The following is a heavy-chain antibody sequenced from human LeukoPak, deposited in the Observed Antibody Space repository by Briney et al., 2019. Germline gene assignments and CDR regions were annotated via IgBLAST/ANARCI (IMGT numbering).Heavy chain of an antibody. J-gene: IGHJ3*02. CDR2: MNPNSGNT. CDR3: AREGEGAFDI. CDR1: GYAFTSYD. Sequence: ASVKVSCKASGYAFTSYDINWVRQATGQGLEWMGWMNPNSGNTGYAQKFQGGVTITRNTSISTAYMELSSLRSEDTAVYYCAREGEGAFDIWGQGTMVTVSS. D-gene: IGHD3-16*01. V-gene: IGHV1-8*03.